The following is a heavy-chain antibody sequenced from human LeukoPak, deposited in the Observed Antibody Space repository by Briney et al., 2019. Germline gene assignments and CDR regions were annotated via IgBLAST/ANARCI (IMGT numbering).Heavy chain of an antibody. D-gene: IGHD1-26*01. CDR2: ISAYNGNT. CDR1: GYTFTSYG. Sequence: ASVKVSCKASGYTFTSYGISWVRQAPGQGLEWMGWISAYNGNTNYAQKLQGRVTMTTDTSTSTAYMELRSLRSDDTAVYYCARDSVRHSGSYYTFDYWGQGTLVTISS. CDR3: ARDSVRHSGSYYTFDY. V-gene: IGHV1-18*01. J-gene: IGHJ4*02.